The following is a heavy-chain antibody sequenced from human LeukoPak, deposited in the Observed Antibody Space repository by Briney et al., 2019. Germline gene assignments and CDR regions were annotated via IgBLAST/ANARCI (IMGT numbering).Heavy chain of an antibody. CDR1: GFTFASSW. D-gene: IGHD3-10*01. J-gene: IGHJ3*02. Sequence: PGGSLRLSCVVSGFTFASSWMNWVRQAPGKGLEWVANIKEDGSEKHYVDSVKGRFTISRDNAKNSLYLQMNSLRAEDTAVYYCARESGIGYAFDIWGQGTMVTVSS. CDR2: IKEDGSEK. V-gene: IGHV3-7*01. CDR3: ARESGIGYAFDI.